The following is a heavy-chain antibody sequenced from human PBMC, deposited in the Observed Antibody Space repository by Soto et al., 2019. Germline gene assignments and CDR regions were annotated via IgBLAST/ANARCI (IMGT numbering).Heavy chain of an antibody. D-gene: IGHD1-26*01. CDR3: ASHGPPRGRYSGSYFGWFDP. CDR2: IYYSGST. J-gene: IGHJ5*02. Sequence: QLQLQESGPGLVKPSETLSLTCTVSGGSISSSSYYWGWIRQPPGKGLEWIGSIYYSGSTYYNPSLKSRVTISVDTSKNQFSLKLSSVTAADTAVYYCASHGPPRGRYSGSYFGWFDPWGQGTLVTVSS. V-gene: IGHV4-39*01. CDR1: GGSISSSSYY.